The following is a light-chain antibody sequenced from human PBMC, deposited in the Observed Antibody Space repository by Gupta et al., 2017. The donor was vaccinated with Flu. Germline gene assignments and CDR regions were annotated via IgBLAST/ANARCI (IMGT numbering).Light chain of an antibody. J-gene: IGLJ2*01. V-gene: IGLV3-19*01. Sequence: SSELTQDPAESVALGQTVRITCQGDSLRSYYASWYQQKPGQAPVLVIYGKNNRPSGIPDRFSGSSSGNTASLTITGAQAEDEADYYCNSRDSSGNHVVFGGGTKLTVL. CDR3: NSRDSSGNHVV. CDR1: SLRSYY. CDR2: GKN.